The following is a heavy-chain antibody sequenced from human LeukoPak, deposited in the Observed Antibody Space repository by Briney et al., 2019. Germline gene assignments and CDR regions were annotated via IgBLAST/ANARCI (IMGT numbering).Heavy chain of an antibody. CDR3: AKDGHCPGALCPTQIAVAGYKDN. CDR1: GFTFNNHS. D-gene: IGHD6-19*01. V-gene: IGHV3-23*01. J-gene: IGHJ4*02. Sequence: GGSLRLSCAASGFTFNNHSMRWVRQAPGKGLEWVSRINGNGASTYYADSVQGRFTISRDNSKNTVYLQMNSLRAEDTAIYYCAKDGHCPGALCPTQIAVAGYKDNWGQGTLVTVSS. CDR2: INGNGAST.